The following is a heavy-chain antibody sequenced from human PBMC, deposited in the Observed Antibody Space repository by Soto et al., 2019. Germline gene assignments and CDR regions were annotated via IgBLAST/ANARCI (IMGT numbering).Heavy chain of an antibody. CDR3: AKGGRQWLVTSDFNY. V-gene: IGHV3-30*18. D-gene: IGHD6-19*01. CDR2: VSHDGRNT. Sequence: VQLVESGGGVVQPGRSLRLSCAASGFTFSDYAMHWVRQAPGKGLEWVAVVSHDGRNTHYADSVKGRFTISRDISKNTVSLEMTSLRAEDTSVYYCAKGGRQWLVTSDFNYWGQGALVTVSS. CDR1: GFTFSDYA. J-gene: IGHJ4*02.